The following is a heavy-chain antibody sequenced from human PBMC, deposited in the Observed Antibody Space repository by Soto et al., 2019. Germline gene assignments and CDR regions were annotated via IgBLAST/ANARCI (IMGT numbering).Heavy chain of an antibody. CDR1: GYTFTGYY. D-gene: IGHD4-4*01. V-gene: IGHV1-2*04. Sequence: QVQLVQSGAEVKKPGASVKVSCKASGYTFTGYYMHWVRQAPGQGLEWMGWINPNSGDTNYAQKFQGWVTMTTDTSISTAYMELRRLKSDDTAVYYCARDDYSRRDFASWGQGTLVTVSS. CDR2: INPNSGDT. CDR3: ARDDYSRRDFAS. J-gene: IGHJ4*02.